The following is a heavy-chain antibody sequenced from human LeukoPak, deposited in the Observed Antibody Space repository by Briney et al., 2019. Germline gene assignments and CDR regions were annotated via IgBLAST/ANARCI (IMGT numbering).Heavy chain of an antibody. V-gene: IGHV4-39*01. CDR3: ARPNTSGWRSYFDY. D-gene: IGHD6-19*01. CDR1: GAFIRSSPYY. Sequence: SETLSLTCIVSGAFIRSSPYYWGWIRLPPGKGLEYIGSIHYSGRTYYNPSLESRVTISVDTSKNQFSLELSSVNAADTAVYYCARPNTSGWRSYFDYWGQGSLVTVSS. CDR2: IHYSGRT. J-gene: IGHJ4*02.